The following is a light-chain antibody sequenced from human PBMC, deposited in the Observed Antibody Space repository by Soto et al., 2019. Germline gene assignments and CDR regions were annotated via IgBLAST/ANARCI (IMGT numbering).Light chain of an antibody. CDR3: SSYTSSSSWV. V-gene: IGLV2-14*01. Sequence: QSALTQPASVSGSPGQSITISCTGTSSDVGGYNYVSWYQQHPGKSPKRMIYEVSNRPSGVSNRFSSSKSGNTASLTISGLQAEDEADYYCSSYTSSSSWVFGGGTKLTVL. J-gene: IGLJ3*02. CDR2: EVS. CDR1: SSDVGGYNY.